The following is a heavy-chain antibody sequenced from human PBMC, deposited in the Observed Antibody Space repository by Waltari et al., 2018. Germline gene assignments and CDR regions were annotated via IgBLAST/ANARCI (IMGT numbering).Heavy chain of an antibody. Sequence: QVQLVESGGGVVQPGRSLRLSCAASGFTFSSYGIHWVRQAPGKGLEWVAVIWYDGGNKYYADSVKGRFTISRDNSKNTLYLQMNSLRAEDTAVYYCARAGGYYDTSGDIWYFDLWGRGTLVTVSS. CDR1: GFTFSSYG. J-gene: IGHJ2*01. D-gene: IGHD3-22*01. CDR2: IWYDGGNK. CDR3: ARAGGYYDTSGDIWYFDL. V-gene: IGHV3-33*01.